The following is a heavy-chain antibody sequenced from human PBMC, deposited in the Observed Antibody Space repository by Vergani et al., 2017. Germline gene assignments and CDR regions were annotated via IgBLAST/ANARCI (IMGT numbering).Heavy chain of an antibody. J-gene: IGHJ4*02. CDR1: GYTFTSYG. CDR2: ISAYNGNT. V-gene: IGHV1-18*01. Sequence: QVQLVQSGAEVKKPGASVKVSCKASGYTFTSYGISWVRQAPGQGLEWMGWISAYNGNTNYAQKLQGRVTMTTDTSTSTAYMELRSLRSDDTAVYYCARDIFLAYYYDSSGYPPSDYWGQGTLVTVSS. D-gene: IGHD3-22*01. CDR3: ARDIFLAYYYDSSGYPPSDY.